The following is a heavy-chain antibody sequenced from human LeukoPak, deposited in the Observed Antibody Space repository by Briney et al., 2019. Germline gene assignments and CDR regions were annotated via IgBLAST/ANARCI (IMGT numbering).Heavy chain of an antibody. V-gene: IGHV1-18*04. CDR1: GYTFTSYG. Sequence: ASVKVSRKASGYTFTSYGISWVRQAPGQGLEWMGWISAYNGNTNYTQKLQGRVTMTTDTSTSTAYMELRSLRSDDTAVYYCARPISSGWFFDYWGQGTLVTVYS. CDR3: ARPISSGWFFDY. D-gene: IGHD6-19*01. J-gene: IGHJ4*02. CDR2: ISAYNGNT.